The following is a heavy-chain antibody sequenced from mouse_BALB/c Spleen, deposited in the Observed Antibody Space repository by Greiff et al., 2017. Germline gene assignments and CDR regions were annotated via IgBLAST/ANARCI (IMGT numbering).Heavy chain of an antibody. Sequence: VQLQQSGAELVKPGASVKLSCTASGFNIKDTYMHWVKQRPEQGLEWIGWIDPENGNTIYDPKFQGKASITADTSSNTAYLQLSSLTSEDTAVYYCATMITTLDYWGQGTTLTVSS. D-gene: IGHD2-4*01. CDR1: GFNIKDTY. CDR3: ATMITTLDY. J-gene: IGHJ2*01. CDR2: IDPENGNT. V-gene: IGHV14-3*02.